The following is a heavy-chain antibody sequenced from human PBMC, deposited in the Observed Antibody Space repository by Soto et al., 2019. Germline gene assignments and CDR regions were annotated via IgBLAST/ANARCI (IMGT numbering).Heavy chain of an antibody. CDR3: AREELPAAPYYYYYGMDV. CDR2: ISAYNGNT. Sequence: QVQLVQSGAEVKKPGASVKVSCKASGYTFTSYGISWVRQAPGQGLEWMGWISAYNGNTNYAQKLQGRDTMTTDTSTGTAYMELRSLRSDDTAVYYCAREELPAAPYYYYYGMDVWGQGTTVTVSS. V-gene: IGHV1-18*04. D-gene: IGHD2-2*01. J-gene: IGHJ6*02. CDR1: GYTFTSYG.